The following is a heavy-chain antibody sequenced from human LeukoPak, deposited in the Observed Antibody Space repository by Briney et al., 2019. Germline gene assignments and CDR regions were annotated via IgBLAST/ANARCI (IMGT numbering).Heavy chain of an antibody. J-gene: IGHJ4*02. V-gene: IGHV4-59*12. D-gene: IGHD3-10*01. CDR3: ARDGWFGKLFSFDY. Sequence: PSETLSLTCTVSGGSINNYYWSWIRQPPGKGLEWIGYIYYSGTTNYNPSLKSRVTMSVDTSKNQFSLKLSSVTAADTAVYYCARDGWFGKLFSFDYWGQGTLVTVSS. CDR1: GGSINNYY. CDR2: IYYSGTT.